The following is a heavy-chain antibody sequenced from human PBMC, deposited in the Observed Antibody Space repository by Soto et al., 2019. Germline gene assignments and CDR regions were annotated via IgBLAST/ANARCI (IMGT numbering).Heavy chain of an antibody. V-gene: IGHV1-2*04. CDR1: GYTFTGYY. J-gene: IGHJ6*02. D-gene: IGHD7-27*01. CDR2: INPNSGGT. Sequence: ASVKVSCKASGYTFTGYYMHWVRQAPGQGLEWMGWINPNSGGTNYAQKFQGWVTMTRDTSISTAYMELSRLRSDDTAVYYCARGRTRWGIYYYGMDVWGQGTTVTAP. CDR3: ARGRTRWGIYYYGMDV.